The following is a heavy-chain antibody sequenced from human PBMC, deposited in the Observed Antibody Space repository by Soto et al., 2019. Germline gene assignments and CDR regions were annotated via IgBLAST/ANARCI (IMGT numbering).Heavy chain of an antibody. J-gene: IGHJ6*02. CDR1: GGSFSGYY. Sequence: SETLSLTCAVYGGSFSGYYWSWIRQPPGKGLEWIGEINHSGSTNYNPSLKSRVTISVDTSKNQFSLKLSSVTAADTAVYYCARKPIVGATNYGPYYYYYGMDVWGQGTTVTVSS. D-gene: IGHD1-26*01. CDR3: ARKPIVGATNYGPYYYYYGMDV. V-gene: IGHV4-34*01. CDR2: INHSGST.